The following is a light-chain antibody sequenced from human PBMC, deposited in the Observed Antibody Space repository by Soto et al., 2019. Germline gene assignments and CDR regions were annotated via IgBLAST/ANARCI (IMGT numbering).Light chain of an antibody. CDR2: TAS. CDR1: QSISGF. J-gene: IGKJ2*01. V-gene: IGKV1-5*03. Sequence: DVQMTQSPSSLSASVGDRVTITCRASQSISGFLAWYQQKPGRAPKLLIYTASRLESGVPSRFSGSGFETEFILTISSLQPDDFATYYCQQYKYYSTFGQGTKVDI. CDR3: QQYKYYST.